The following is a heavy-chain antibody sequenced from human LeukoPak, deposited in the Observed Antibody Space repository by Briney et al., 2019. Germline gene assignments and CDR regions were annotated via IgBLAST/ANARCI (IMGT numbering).Heavy chain of an antibody. J-gene: IGHJ4*02. Sequence: PGGSLRLSCAASGFTFSSYSMNWVRQAPGKGLEWVSSISSSSYIYYADSVKGRFTISRDNAKNPLYLQMNSLRAEDTAVYYCARHFGWVGGNVDYWGQGTQVTVSS. CDR1: GFTFSSYS. CDR2: ISSSSYI. D-gene: IGHD3-9*01. CDR3: ARHFGWVGGNVDY. V-gene: IGHV3-21*01.